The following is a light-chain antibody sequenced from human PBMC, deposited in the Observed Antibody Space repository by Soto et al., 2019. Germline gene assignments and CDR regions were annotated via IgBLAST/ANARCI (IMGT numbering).Light chain of an antibody. Sequence: QSALTQPPSASGSPGQSVTISCTGTSSDVGAYNSVSWYQQHPGKAPKLMIYEVIKRPSGVPDRFSGSKSDNTASLTVSGLQAEDEAVYYCSSYAGSNTFVVFGGGIKVTVL. CDR1: SSDVGAYNS. CDR2: EVI. CDR3: SSYAGSNTFVV. V-gene: IGLV2-8*01. J-gene: IGLJ2*01.